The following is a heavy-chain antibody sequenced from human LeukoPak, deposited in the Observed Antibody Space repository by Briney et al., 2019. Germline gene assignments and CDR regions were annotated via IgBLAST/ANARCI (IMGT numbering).Heavy chain of an antibody. J-gene: IGHJ4*02. Sequence: QTGGSLRLSCAASGFTFSSYAMSWVRQAPGKGLEWVSAISGSGGSTYYADSVKGRFTISRDNSKNTLYLQMNSLRAEDTAVYYCATPRGIVVVVAAPSFDFWGQGTLVTVSP. CDR1: GFTFSSYA. V-gene: IGHV3-23*01. D-gene: IGHD2-15*01. CDR3: ATPRGIVVVVAAPSFDF. CDR2: ISGSGGST.